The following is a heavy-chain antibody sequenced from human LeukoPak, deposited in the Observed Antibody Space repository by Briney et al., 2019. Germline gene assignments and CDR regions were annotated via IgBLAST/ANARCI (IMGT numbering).Heavy chain of an antibody. CDR2: ISGSGGST. CDR1: GFTFSDFP. CDR3: AKYRADGYYMDV. D-gene: IGHD3-10*01. Sequence: GGSLRLSCATSGFTFSDFPMSWVRQAPGKGLEWVSGISGSGGSTYYADSVKGRFTVSRDTSKNTLYLQMNSLRAEDTALYYCAKYRADGYYMDVWGKGTTVTVSS. J-gene: IGHJ6*03. V-gene: IGHV3-23*01.